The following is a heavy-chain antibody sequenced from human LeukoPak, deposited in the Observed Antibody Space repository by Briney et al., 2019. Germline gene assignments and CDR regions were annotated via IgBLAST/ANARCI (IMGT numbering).Heavy chain of an antibody. V-gene: IGHV3-21*01. D-gene: IGHD3-22*01. J-gene: IGHJ4*02. CDR1: GFTFSSYG. CDR2: ISSGGHI. CDR3: ARDQDGGKYYYESSGYSY. Sequence: GGSLRLSCAASGFTFSSYGLNWVRQAPGKGLEWVSTISSGGHIYYEDSVKGRFTISRDNAKNSLYLQMNSLRAEDTAVYYCARDQDGGKYYYESSGYSYWGQGILVTVSS.